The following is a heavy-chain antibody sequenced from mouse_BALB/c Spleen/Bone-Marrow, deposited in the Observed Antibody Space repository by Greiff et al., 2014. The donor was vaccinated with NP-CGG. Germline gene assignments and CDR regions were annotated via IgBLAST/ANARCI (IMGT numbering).Heavy chain of an antibody. CDR2: INPYNDGT. J-gene: IGHJ3*01. CDR3: GRRESGTWFAY. D-gene: IGHD4-1*01. CDR1: GYTFTSFV. V-gene: IGHV1-14*01. Sequence: EVQLQQSGPDLVKPGASVKMSCKASGYTFTSFVMHWVKQQPGQGLEWIGYINPYNDGTKYNEKFKDKATLSSDKSSSTAYMELSSLTSEDSAVYYCGRRESGTWFAYWGQGTLVTVSA.